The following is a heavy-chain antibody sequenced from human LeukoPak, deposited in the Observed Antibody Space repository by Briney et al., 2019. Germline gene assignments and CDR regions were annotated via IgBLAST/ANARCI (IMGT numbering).Heavy chain of an antibody. CDR1: GYTLTSYF. V-gene: IGHV1-46*01. D-gene: IGHD6-19*01. Sequence: ASVKVSCKASGYTLTSYFIHWVRQAPGQGLEWMGIINPSGGSTSYAQKFQGRVTMTRDTSTSTVYIELSSLRSEDTAVYYCARARYSSGWYTWFDPWGQGTLVTVSS. CDR3: ARARYSSGWYTWFDP. J-gene: IGHJ5*02. CDR2: INPSGGST.